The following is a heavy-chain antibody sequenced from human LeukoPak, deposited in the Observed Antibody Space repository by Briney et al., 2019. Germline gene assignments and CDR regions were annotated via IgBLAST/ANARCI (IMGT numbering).Heavy chain of an antibody. CDR2: IKQDGSEK. Sequence: GGSLRLSCAASGFTFSTYRMSWVRQAPGKGLEWVANIKQDGSEKHYVDSVKGRFTISRDNAKNSLYLQMSSLRAEDTAVYYCTRVEETATTAAVIRKYSYYYYYMDVWGKGNTVTVSS. V-gene: IGHV3-7*01. D-gene: IGHD4-11*01. CDR3: TRVEETATTAAVIRKYSYYYYYMDV. J-gene: IGHJ6*03. CDR1: GFTFSTYR.